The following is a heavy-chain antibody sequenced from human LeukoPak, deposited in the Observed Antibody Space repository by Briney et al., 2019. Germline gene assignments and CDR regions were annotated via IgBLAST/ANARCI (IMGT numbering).Heavy chain of an antibody. CDR1: GGSISSYY. CDR3: ARDGPYCSSTSCQYYFDY. V-gene: IGHV4-59*01. Sequence: PSETLSLTCTVSGGSISSYYWSWIRQPPGKGLEWIGYIYYSGSTNYNPSLKSRVTISVDTSKNQFSLKLSSVNAADTAVYYCARDGPYCSSTSCQYYFDYWGQGTLVTVSS. D-gene: IGHD2-2*01. CDR2: IYYSGST. J-gene: IGHJ4*02.